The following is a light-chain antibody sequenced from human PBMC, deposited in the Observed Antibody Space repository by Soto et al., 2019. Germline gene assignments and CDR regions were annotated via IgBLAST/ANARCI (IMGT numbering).Light chain of an antibody. V-gene: IGKV1-5*03. CDR3: QQYNSYWT. CDR1: QSISSW. J-gene: IGKJ1*01. Sequence: DIQMTQSPSTLSASVGDRVTITCRASQSISSWLAWYQQKPGKAPKLLIYKASSLESGVPSRFSGSGSGTEFTLTISSLPPDDFATYYCQQYNSYWTFGQGTKVDIK. CDR2: KAS.